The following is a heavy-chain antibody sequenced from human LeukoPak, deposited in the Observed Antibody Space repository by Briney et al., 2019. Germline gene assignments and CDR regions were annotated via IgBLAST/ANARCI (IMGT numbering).Heavy chain of an antibody. CDR2: FDPEDGET. CDR3: ATGLQTGRLDSYHFDY. J-gene: IGHJ4*02. Sequence: ASVKVSCKVSGYTLTELSMHWVRRAPGKGLEWMGGFDPEDGETIYVQKFQGRVTMTEDTSTDTAYMELSSLRSEDTAVYYCATGLQTGRLDSYHFDYWGQGTLVTVSS. V-gene: IGHV1-24*01. D-gene: IGHD5-18*01. CDR1: GYTLTELS.